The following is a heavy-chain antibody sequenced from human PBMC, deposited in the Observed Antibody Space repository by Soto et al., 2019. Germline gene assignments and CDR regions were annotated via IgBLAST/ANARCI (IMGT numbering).Heavy chain of an antibody. CDR2: IVPRFGSP. Sequence: QVQLVQSGAEMRKPGSSLRVSCKASGGTFSDYAFSWVRQAPGQGLEWMGGIVPRFGSPNYAQKFGGRVTITADTSFSTFYMELRILRFDDSALYCCAIDRIQLRWGKYSVNGIDVWGQGTTIIVSS. J-gene: IGHJ6*02. CDR1: GGTFSDYA. D-gene: IGHD5-18*01. CDR3: AIDRIQLRWGKYSVNGIDV. V-gene: IGHV1-69*06.